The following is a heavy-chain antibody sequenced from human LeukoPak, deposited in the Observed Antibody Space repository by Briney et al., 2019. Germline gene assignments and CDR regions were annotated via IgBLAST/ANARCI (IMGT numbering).Heavy chain of an antibody. CDR3: ARVLDTAFSSDY. V-gene: IGHV1-18*01. CDR1: GYTFTSYG. Sequence: EASVKVSCKASGYTFTSYGISWVRQAPGQGLEWMGWISAYNGNTNYAQKLQGRVTMTRDTSISTAYMELSRLRSDDTAVYYCARVLDTAFSSDYWGQGTLVTVSS. D-gene: IGHD5-18*01. CDR2: ISAYNGNT. J-gene: IGHJ4*02.